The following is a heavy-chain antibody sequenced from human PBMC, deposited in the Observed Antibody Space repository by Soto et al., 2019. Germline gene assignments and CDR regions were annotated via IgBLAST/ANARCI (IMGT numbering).Heavy chain of an antibody. V-gene: IGHV3-30-3*01. CDR1: GFTFKSYA. J-gene: IGHJ5*02. CDR2: ISYDGSNK. Sequence: QVQLVESGGGVVQPGRSLRLSCAASGFTFKSYAMHWVRQAPGKGLELVAVISYDGSNKFYADYVKGRFTVSRDDSKDTLYLQMNNLRPDDTALFYCARSDNTGYWCFDPWGQGTLVTVSA. D-gene: IGHD3-22*01. CDR3: ARSDNTGYWCFDP.